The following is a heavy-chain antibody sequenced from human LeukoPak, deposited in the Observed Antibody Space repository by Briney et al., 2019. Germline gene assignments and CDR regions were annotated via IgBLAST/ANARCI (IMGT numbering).Heavy chain of an antibody. J-gene: IGHJ4*02. CDR3: AKDGSGSETLDY. Sequence: SVKVSCKASGGTFSSYAISWVRQAPGQGLEWMGGIIPIFGTANYAQKFQGRVTITADESTSTAYMELSSLRSEDTAVYHCAKDGSGSETLDYWGQGTLVTVSS. V-gene: IGHV1-69*13. CDR2: IIPIFGTA. D-gene: IGHD3-10*01. CDR1: GGTFSSYA.